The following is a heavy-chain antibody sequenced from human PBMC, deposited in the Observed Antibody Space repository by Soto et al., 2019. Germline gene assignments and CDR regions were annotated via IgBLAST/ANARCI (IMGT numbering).Heavy chain of an antibody. CDR2: IRFDGSTA. CDR3: VRDRPNTESLTGYFDT. D-gene: IGHD3-9*01. Sequence: GGSLRLSCEASGFVFSTFPMHWVRRAPGKGLEWLATIRFDGSTARYAESVRGRFKISRDNSMNTLYLQLDRLRVEDTAVYYCVRDRPNTESLTGYFDTWGQGTPVTVSS. J-gene: IGHJ4*02. CDR1: GFVFSTFP. V-gene: IGHV3-33*01.